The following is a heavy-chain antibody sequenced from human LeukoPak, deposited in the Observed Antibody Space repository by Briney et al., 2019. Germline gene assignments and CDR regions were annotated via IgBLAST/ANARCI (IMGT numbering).Heavy chain of an antibody. Sequence: GGSLRLSCAASGFTFSSYWMSWVRQAPGKGLEWVANIKQDGSEKYYVDSVKGRFTISRDNAKNSLYLQMNSLRAEDTAVYYCARDSTRWSGYDSSILDYWGQGTLVTVSS. D-gene: IGHD3-22*01. CDR3: ARDSTRWSGYDSSILDY. CDR1: GFTFSSYW. V-gene: IGHV3-7*01. CDR2: IKQDGSEK. J-gene: IGHJ4*02.